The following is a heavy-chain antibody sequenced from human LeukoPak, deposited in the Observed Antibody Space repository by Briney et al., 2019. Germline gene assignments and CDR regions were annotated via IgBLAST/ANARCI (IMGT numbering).Heavy chain of an antibody. CDR3: AKDLGTTVTTGWFDP. CDR2: ISGSGGSA. V-gene: IGHV3-23*01. J-gene: IGHJ5*02. D-gene: IGHD4-17*01. Sequence: PGGSLRLSCAASGFTFSSNAMSSVRQAPGKGLEWVSAISGSGGSAFYADSVKGRFTISRDNSKNTLYLQMNSLRAEDTAVYYCAKDLGTTVTTGWFDPWGQGTLVTVSS. CDR1: GFTFSSNA.